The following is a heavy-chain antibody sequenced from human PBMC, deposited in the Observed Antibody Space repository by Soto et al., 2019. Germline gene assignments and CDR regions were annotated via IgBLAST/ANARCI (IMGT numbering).Heavy chain of an antibody. Sequence: GESLKISCKGSGYTFTTYWVGWVRQRPGEGLEWMGIIYPSDSDRRYSPSFQGHVTFSVDKSFNTAYLEWSSLKASDTAVSYCSRRARVTVPFDFWGQGTLVTVSS. CDR1: GYTFTTYW. CDR3: SRRARVTVPFDF. J-gene: IGHJ4*02. CDR2: IYPSDSDR. D-gene: IGHD4-17*01. V-gene: IGHV5-51*01.